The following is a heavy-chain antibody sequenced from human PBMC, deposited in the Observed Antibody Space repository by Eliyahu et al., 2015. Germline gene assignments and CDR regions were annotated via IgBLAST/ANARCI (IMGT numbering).Heavy chain of an antibody. CDR1: GFTFXNXX. CDR2: LRYDGNTK. V-gene: IGHV3-30*02. CDR3: AKDRFLSQYCGGDCYPAY. Sequence: QVQLVESGGGVVQPGGSLRLSCVASGFTFXNXXMHWVRQAPGKGLEWVAFLRYDGNTKYYADSVKGRFTISRDNSKNTLYLQMNSLRDEDTAVYYCAKDRFLSQYCGGDCYPAYWGQGTLVTVSS. D-gene: IGHD2-21*02. J-gene: IGHJ4*02.